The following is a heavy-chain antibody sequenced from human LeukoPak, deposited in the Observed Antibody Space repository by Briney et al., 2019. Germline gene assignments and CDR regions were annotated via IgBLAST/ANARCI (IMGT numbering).Heavy chain of an antibody. CDR1: GGSISSYY. Sequence: PSETLSLTCTVSGGSISSYYWSWIRQPPGKGLEWIGYIYYSGSTNYNPSLKSRVTISVDTSKNQFSLKLSSVTAADTAVYYCARSMIFGVVYYWGQGTLVTVSS. CDR2: IYYSGST. CDR3: ARSMIFGVVYY. D-gene: IGHD3/OR15-3a*01. J-gene: IGHJ4*02. V-gene: IGHV4-59*01.